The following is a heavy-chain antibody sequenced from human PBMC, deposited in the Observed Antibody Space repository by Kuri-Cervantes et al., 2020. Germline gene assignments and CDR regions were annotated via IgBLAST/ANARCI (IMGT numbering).Heavy chain of an antibody. CDR2: IYHSGST. J-gene: IGHJ4*02. Sequence: SQTLSLTCAVSGYSISSGYYWGWIRQPPGKGLEWIGSIYHSGSTYYNPSLKSRVTISVDTSKNQFSLKLSSVTAADTAAYYCARSHCSSTSCYPYYFDYWGQGTLVTVSS. CDR3: ARSHCSSTSCYPYYFDY. D-gene: IGHD2-2*01. V-gene: IGHV4-38-2*01. CDR1: GYSISSGYY.